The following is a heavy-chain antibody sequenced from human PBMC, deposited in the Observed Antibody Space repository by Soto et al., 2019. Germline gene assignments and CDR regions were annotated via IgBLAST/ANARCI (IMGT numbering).Heavy chain of an antibody. V-gene: IGHV1-18*04. J-gene: IGHJ4*02. CDR2: ISAYNGDT. CDR3: ARRGATVRQDFDY. CDR1: GYTFTTYG. D-gene: IGHD4-4*01. Sequence: ASVKVSCKASGYTFTTYGFSWVRQAPGQGLEWMAWISAYNGDTNYAQKFQGRVTLTTDTSTRTAYMELRSLTSDDTAVYYCARRGATVRQDFDYWGQGTLVTVYS.